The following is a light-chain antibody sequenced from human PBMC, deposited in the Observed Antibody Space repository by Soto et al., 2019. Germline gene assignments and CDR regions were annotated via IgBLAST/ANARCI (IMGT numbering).Light chain of an antibody. CDR3: QHYDRAPMWT. CDR2: STS. J-gene: IGKJ1*01. CDR1: QSVGDTY. V-gene: IGKV3-20*01. Sequence: EIVLTQSPGTLSLSPGERATLSCRASQSVGDTYLAWYQQKSGQAPRLLMYSTSIRATGIPDRFSGSGSGTDFTLTISRLDPEDFAVYYCQHYDRAPMWTFGQGTKVEIK.